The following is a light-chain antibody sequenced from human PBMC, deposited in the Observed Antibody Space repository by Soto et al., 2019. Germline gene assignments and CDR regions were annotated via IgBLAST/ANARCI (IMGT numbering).Light chain of an antibody. CDR3: QQYYSYPLT. V-gene: IGKV1-8*01. Sequence: IRLTQSPASLSAPQADTVTINCRASQGISSYLAWYQQKPGKAPKLLIYAASTLQSGVPSRFSGSGSGTDFTLTISCLQSEDFATYYCQQYYSYPLTFGGGTRLEI. CDR2: AAS. J-gene: IGKJ5*01. CDR1: QGISSY.